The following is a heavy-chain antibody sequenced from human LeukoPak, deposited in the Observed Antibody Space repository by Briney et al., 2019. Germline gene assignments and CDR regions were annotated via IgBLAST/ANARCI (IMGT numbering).Heavy chain of an antibody. D-gene: IGHD4-17*01. J-gene: IGHJ6*02. CDR1: GGSISRYY. V-gene: IGHV4-59*12. Sequence: SETLSLTCTVSGGSISRYYWSWIRQPPGKGVEWIGYISYSGSTNYNPSLKSRVTISVDTSKNQFSLKLNSVTATDTAVYYCARETVTTPVWDVWGQGTTVTVSS. CDR2: ISYSGST. CDR3: ARETVTTPVWDV.